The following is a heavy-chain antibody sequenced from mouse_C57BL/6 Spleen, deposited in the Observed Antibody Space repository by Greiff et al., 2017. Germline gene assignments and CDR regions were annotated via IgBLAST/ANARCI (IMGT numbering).Heavy chain of an antibody. V-gene: IGHV1-80*01. D-gene: IGHD1-1*01. CDR3: GGGGTTVVAKPDD. CDR2: IYPGDGDT. CDR1: GYAFSSYW. Sequence: QVQLQQSGAELVKPGASVKISCKASGYAFSSYWMNWVKQRPGKGLEWIGQIYPGDGDTNYNGKFKGKATLTAAKSSSTAYMQLSSLTSEDSAVYCCGGGGTTVVAKPDDWGRGTTHTVSS. J-gene: IGHJ2*01.